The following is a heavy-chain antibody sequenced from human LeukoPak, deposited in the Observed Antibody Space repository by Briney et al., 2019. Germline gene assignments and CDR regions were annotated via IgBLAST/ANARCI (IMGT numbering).Heavy chain of an antibody. CDR3: ARGSYSSGYYFDY. CDR1: GFTFSSYE. Sequence: SGGSLRLSCAASGFTFSSYEMNWVRQAPGKGLERLSYISSSGTTKYYADSVKGRFTISRDNAKNSLYLQMNSLRAEDTAVYYCARGSYSSGYYFDYWGQGTLVTVSS. CDR2: ISSSGTTK. J-gene: IGHJ4*02. D-gene: IGHD6-19*01. V-gene: IGHV3-48*03.